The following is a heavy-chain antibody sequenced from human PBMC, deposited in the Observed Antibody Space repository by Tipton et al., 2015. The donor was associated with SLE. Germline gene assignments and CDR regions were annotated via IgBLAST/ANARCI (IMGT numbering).Heavy chain of an antibody. V-gene: IGHV4-34*01. Sequence: TLSLTCAVYGGSFSDYSWSWIRQPPGKGLEWIGEINHSGSTNYNPSLKSRVTISVDTSKNQFSLKLSSVTAADTAVYYCAIASSGYYYDAFDIWGQGTMVTVSS. CDR2: INHSGST. CDR3: AIASSGYYYDAFDI. CDR1: GGSFSDYS. D-gene: IGHD3-22*01. J-gene: IGHJ3*02.